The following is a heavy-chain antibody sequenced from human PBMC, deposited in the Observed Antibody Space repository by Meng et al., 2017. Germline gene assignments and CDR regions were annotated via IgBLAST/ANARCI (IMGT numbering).Heavy chain of an antibody. CDR1: GLRFTDAW. D-gene: IGHD6-13*01. CDR2: NERKSDGGTI. Sequence: EVRRVSSGGGLVKPWGSVRLSCEAAGLRFTDAWMSWVRQAPGKGLEWVGRNERKSDGGTIYYAAPVKGRFTISRDDSKNTLYLQMDSLINEDTAVYFCATGAAAADHWGQGTLVTVSS. CDR3: ATGAAAADH. V-gene: IGHV3-15*04. J-gene: IGHJ4*02.